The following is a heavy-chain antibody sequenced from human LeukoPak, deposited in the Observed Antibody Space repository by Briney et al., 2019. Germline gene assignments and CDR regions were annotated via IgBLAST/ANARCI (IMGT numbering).Heavy chain of an antibody. Sequence: GGSLRLSCAASGFTFSRSAMHWVRQASGKGLEWIGRIRSKSNNYATVYAPSLKDRFTISRDDSMNTAYLQLNSLRTEDTAVYYCAIPGPTISASNSFDLWGQGTMVTVSS. CDR3: AIPGPTISASNSFDL. V-gene: IGHV3-73*01. CDR2: IRSKSNNYAT. J-gene: IGHJ3*01. CDR1: GFTFSRSA. D-gene: IGHD2-2*01.